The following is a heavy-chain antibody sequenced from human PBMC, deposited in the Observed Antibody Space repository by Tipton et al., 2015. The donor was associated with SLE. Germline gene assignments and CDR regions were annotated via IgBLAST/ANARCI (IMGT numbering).Heavy chain of an antibody. D-gene: IGHD6-6*01. Sequence: TLSLTCTVSGGSISSYYWSWIRQPPGKGLEWIGYIYYSGSTNYNPSLKSRVTISVDTSKNQFSLKLSSVTAADTAVYYCGGGYSSSSGAFDIWGQGTMVTVSS. CDR3: GGGYSSSSGAFDI. CDR1: GGSISSYY. J-gene: IGHJ3*02. V-gene: IGHV4-59*01. CDR2: IYYSGST.